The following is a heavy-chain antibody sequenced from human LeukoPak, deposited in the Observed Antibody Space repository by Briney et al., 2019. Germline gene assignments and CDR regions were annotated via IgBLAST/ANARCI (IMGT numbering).Heavy chain of an antibody. Sequence: PSETLSHTCTVSGGSISSYYWSWIRQPPGKGLEWIAYIYYSGSTNYNPSLKSRVPISVDTSKNQFSLKLSSVTAADTAVYYCARGGDGYNYFDYWGQGTLVTVSS. CDR1: GGSISSYY. V-gene: IGHV4-59*01. CDR3: ARGGDGYNYFDY. D-gene: IGHD5-24*01. CDR2: IYYSGST. J-gene: IGHJ4*02.